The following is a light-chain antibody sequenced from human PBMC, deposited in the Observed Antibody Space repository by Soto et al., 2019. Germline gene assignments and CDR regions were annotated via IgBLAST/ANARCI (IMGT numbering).Light chain of an antibody. Sequence: DIHMTQSPSSLSASVGDRVTITCRASQSINNYLNWYQQKPGKAPNLLIYAASNLQSGVPSRFSGSGSGTAFPLTISSLEPEDFATYYCQQSYSSPLTFGGGTKVEI. V-gene: IGKV1-39*01. CDR2: AAS. J-gene: IGKJ4*01. CDR1: QSINNY. CDR3: QQSYSSPLT.